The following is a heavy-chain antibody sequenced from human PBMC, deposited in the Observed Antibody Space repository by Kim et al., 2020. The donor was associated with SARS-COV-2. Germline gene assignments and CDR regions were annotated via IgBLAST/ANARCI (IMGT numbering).Heavy chain of an antibody. D-gene: IGHD6-19*01. V-gene: IGHV4-39*01. J-gene: IGHJ4*02. Sequence: SETLSLTCTVSGGSISSSSYYWGWIRQPPGKGLEWIGSIYYSGSTYYNPSLKSRVTISVDTSKNQFSLKLSSVTAADTAVYYCARLSSGWYPSYWGQGTL. CDR2: IYYSGST. CDR3: ARLSSGWYPSY. CDR1: GGSISSSSYY.